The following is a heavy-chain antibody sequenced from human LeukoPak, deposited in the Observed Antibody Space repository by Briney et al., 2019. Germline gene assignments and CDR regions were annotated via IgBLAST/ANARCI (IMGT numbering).Heavy chain of an antibody. J-gene: IGHJ6*02. V-gene: IGHV1-2*02. CDR2: INPNSGGT. Sequence: GASVKVSCKASGYTFTGYYMHWVRQAPGQGLEWMGWINPNSGGTSYAQKFQGRVTMTRDTSTSTVYMELSSLRSEDTAVYYCARPREPCSGGSCYSRRLHGSYYYYYGMDVWGQGTTVTVSS. CDR1: GYTFTGYY. D-gene: IGHD2-15*01. CDR3: ARPREPCSGGSCYSRRLHGSYYYYYGMDV.